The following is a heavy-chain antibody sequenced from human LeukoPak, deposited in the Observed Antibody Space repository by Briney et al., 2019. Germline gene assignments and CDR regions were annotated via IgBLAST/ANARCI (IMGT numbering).Heavy chain of an antibody. D-gene: IGHD3-10*01. V-gene: IGHV3-23*01. CDR1: GLTFSSYA. J-gene: IGHJ4*02. CDR3: AVTLLWFGESEGYFDY. CDR2: ISGSGGST. Sequence: PGGSLRPSCAASGLTFSSYAISWVRQAPGKGLEWVSAISGSGGSTYYADSVKGRFTISRDNSKNTLYLQMNSLRAEDTAVYYCAVTLLWFGESEGYFDYWGQGTLVTVSS.